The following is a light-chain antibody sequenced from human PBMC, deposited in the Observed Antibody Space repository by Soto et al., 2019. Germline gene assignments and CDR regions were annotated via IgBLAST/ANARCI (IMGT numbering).Light chain of an antibody. J-gene: IGLJ2*01. V-gene: IGLV6-57*04. CDR3: QSYDSSNVI. CDR2: EHN. Sequence: NFMLTQPHSVSESPGKTVTISCTRSSGTIASDYVQWYHQRPGSAPTTVIYEHNQRPSGVPDRFSGSNDGSSNSASLTSSGLQTEDEADYYCQSYDSSNVIFGGGTKLTVL. CDR1: SGTIASDY.